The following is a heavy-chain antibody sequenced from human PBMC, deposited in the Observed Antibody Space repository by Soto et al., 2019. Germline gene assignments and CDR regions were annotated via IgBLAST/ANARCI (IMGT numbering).Heavy chain of an antibody. D-gene: IGHD5-12*01. CDR2: ISYDGSNI. Sequence: QVQLVESGGGVVQPGRSLRLSCAASGFIFNSYGMHWIRQAPGKWLEWVAVISYDGSNIFYADSVKGRFTISRDNSNNTLYLQMNSLRGDDTAVYYCARGVRGVATIAIGFYLDYWGQGTLVTTSS. J-gene: IGHJ4*02. CDR1: GFIFNSYG. V-gene: IGHV3-30*03. CDR3: ARGVRGVATIAIGFYLDY.